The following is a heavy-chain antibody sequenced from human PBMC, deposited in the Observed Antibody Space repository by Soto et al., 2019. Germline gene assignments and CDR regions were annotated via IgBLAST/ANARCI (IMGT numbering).Heavy chain of an antibody. D-gene: IGHD3-3*01. V-gene: IGHV3-7*01. CDR1: GFTFSSYW. CDR3: ARDCRSYDFWSGYYSGDYYYYYYMDV. J-gene: IGHJ6*03. CDR2: IKQDGSEK. Sequence: GGSLRLSCAASGFTFSSYWMSWVRQAPGKGLEWVANIKQDGSEKYYVDSVKGRFTISRDNAKNSLYLQMNSLRAEDTAVYYCARDCRSYDFWSGYYSGDYYYYYYMDVWGKGTSVTVSS.